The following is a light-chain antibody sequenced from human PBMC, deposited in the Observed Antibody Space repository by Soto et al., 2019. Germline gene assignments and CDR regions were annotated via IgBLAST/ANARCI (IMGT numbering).Light chain of an antibody. CDR2: WAS. Sequence: DIVMTQSLDSLAVSLGERATINCRSSQSVLNNSRNKNYLAWYQHKPGQPPKLLIYWASTRESGVPDRFTGSGSGTDFTLTISSLQAEDAAIYYCQQYYTSLYTFGQGTKLEIK. J-gene: IGKJ2*01. V-gene: IGKV4-1*01. CDR3: QQYYTSLYT. CDR1: QSVLNNSRNKNY.